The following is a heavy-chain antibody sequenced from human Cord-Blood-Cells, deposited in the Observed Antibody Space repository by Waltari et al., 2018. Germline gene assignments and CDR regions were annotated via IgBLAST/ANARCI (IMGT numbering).Heavy chain of an antibody. V-gene: IGHV4-34*01. Sequence: QVQLQQWGAGLLKPSETLSLTCAVYGGSFGGYYWSWIRQPPGKGLEWIGEINHSGSTNYNPSLKSRVTISVDTSKNQFSLKLSSVTAADTAVYYCARSSLWSGYYNWFDPWGQGTLVTVSS. J-gene: IGHJ5*02. CDR1: GGSFGGYY. D-gene: IGHD3-3*01. CDR2: INHSGST. CDR3: ARSSLWSGYYNWFDP.